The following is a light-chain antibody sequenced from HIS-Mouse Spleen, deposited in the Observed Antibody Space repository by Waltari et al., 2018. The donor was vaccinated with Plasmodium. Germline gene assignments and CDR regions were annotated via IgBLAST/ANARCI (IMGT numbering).Light chain of an antibody. J-gene: IGKJ1*01. Sequence: DIVMTQSPDSLAVSLGARATINCKSSQSVLYSSNNKNYLAWYQQKPGQPPKLLIYWASTRESGVPDRFSGSGSGTDFTLTISSLHAEDVAVYYCQQYYSTLTWTFGQGTKVEIK. CDR1: QSVLYSSNNKNY. CDR3: QQYYSTLTWT. V-gene: IGKV4-1*01. CDR2: WAS.